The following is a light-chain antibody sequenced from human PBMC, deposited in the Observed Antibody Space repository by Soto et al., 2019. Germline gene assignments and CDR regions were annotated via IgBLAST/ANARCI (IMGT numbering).Light chain of an antibody. CDR2: GAS. CDR1: RSVSNN. Sequence: EIVMTQSPATLSVSPGERATLSCRASRSVSNNLAWHQQKPGQAPRLLIYGASTRATGILARFSGSWSGTEFTLTISSLQSEDSAVYYCQQYNNWPLTFGQGTRLEIK. J-gene: IGKJ5*01. CDR3: QQYNNWPLT. V-gene: IGKV3-15*01.